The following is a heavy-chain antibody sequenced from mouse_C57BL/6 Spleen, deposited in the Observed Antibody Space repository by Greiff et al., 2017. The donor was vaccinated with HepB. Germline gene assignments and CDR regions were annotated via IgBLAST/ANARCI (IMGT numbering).Heavy chain of an antibody. CDR3: ARREGAMDY. V-gene: IGHV5-17*01. Sequence: DVKLVESGGGLVKPGGSLKLSCAASGFTFSDYGMHWVRQAPEKGLEWVAYISSGSSTIYYADTVKGRFTISRDNAKNTLFLQMTSLRSEDTAIYYCARREGAMDYWGQGTSVTGSS. CDR1: GFTFSDYG. CDR2: ISSGSSTI. J-gene: IGHJ4*01.